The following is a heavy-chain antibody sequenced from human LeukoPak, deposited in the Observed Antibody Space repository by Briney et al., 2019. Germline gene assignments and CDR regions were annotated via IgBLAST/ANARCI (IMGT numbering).Heavy chain of an antibody. CDR1: GFTFSDYI. CDR3: ARDAQGITMVRGATNWFDP. Sequence: PGGSLRLSCAASGFTFSDYIMNWVRQAPGKGLEWVAYISSSSNTIYYADSVKGRFTISRDNAKNSLYLQMNSLRAEDTAVYYCARDAQGITMVRGATNWFDPWGQGTLVTVSS. D-gene: IGHD3-10*01. CDR2: ISSSSNTI. J-gene: IGHJ5*02. V-gene: IGHV3-48*01.